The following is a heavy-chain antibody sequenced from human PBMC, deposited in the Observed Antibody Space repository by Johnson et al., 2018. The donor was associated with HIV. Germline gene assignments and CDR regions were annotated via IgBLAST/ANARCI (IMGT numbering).Heavy chain of an antibody. V-gene: IGHV3-30*02. CDR2: IHYDGNNK. J-gene: IGHJ3*02. Sequence: QVQLVESGGGVVQPGGFLRLSCAASAFTFSSYAIHWVRQAPGKGLEWVAFIHYDGNNKYYADSVKGRFTISRDNSKNTLYLQMNSLRTEDTAVYYCAKKQAAAGTGGGAFDIWGQGTMVTVSS. CDR3: AKKQAAAGTGGGAFDI. D-gene: IGHD6-13*01. CDR1: AFTFSSYA.